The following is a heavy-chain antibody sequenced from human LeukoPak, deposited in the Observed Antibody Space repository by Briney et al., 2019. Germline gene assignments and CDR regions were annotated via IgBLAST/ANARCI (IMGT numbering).Heavy chain of an antibody. J-gene: IGHJ4*02. CDR1: GFTFSDHW. V-gene: IGHV3-74*03. Sequence: GGSLRLSCAASGFTFSDHWMHWVRQAPGKGLVWVSRIYNDDSGTSYADSVAGRFTISRDNAKNTVYLQMNGLRADDTAVYYCTRESGSSRFFDYWGQGTPVTVSS. CDR3: TRESGSSRFFDY. D-gene: IGHD6-6*01. CDR2: IYNDDSGT.